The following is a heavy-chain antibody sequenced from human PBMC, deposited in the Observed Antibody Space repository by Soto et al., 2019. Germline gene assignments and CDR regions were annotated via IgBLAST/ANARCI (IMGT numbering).Heavy chain of an antibody. CDR2: IWYDGSNK. J-gene: IGHJ6*02. CDR3: ARDLSGQWTYGMDV. CDR1: GFTFSSYG. D-gene: IGHD6-19*01. Sequence: GGSLRLSCAASGFTFSSYGMHWVRQAPGKGLEWVAVIWYDGSNKYYADSVKGRFTISRDNSKNTLYLQMNSLRAEDTAVYYCARDLSGQWTYGMDVWGQGTTVTVSS. V-gene: IGHV3-33*01.